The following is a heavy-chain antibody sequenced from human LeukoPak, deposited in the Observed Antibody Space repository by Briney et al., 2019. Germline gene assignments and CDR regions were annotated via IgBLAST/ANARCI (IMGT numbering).Heavy chain of an antibody. D-gene: IGHD3-16*01. Sequence: SETLSLTCTVSGGSISSGGYYWSWIRQHPGKGLEWIGYIYYSGSTYYNPSLKSRVTTSVDTSKNQFSLKLSSVTAADTAVYYCARAEFGDYVFFFDIWGQGTMVTVSS. CDR2: IYYSGST. CDR3: ARAEFGDYVFFFDI. V-gene: IGHV4-31*03. CDR1: GGSISSGGYY. J-gene: IGHJ3*02.